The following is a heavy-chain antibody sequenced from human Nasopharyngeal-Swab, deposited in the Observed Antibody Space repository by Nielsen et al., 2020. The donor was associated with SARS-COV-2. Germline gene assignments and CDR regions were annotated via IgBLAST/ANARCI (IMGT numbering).Heavy chain of an antibody. D-gene: IGHD3-10*01. J-gene: IGHJ4*02. Sequence: WIRQPPGKGLEWVSSISSSSSYIYYADSVKGRFTISRDNAKNSLYLQMNGLRAEDTAVYYCASNPAMVRAIKDYWGQGTLVTVSS. CDR2: ISSSSSYI. V-gene: IGHV3-21*01. CDR3: ASNPAMVRAIKDY.